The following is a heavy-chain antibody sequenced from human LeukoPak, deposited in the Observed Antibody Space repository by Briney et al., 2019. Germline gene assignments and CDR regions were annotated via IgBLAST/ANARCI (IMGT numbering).Heavy chain of an antibody. J-gene: IGHJ5*01. Sequence: ASVKVSCKASGYTFTRYYMHWVRQAPGQGLEWMGIINPSGGNTNYAQKFQGSVTMTRDTSISTVYMELSRLRSDDTAVYYCARASGSYWWFDSWGQGTLVTVSS. V-gene: IGHV1-46*01. CDR2: INPSGGNT. CDR3: ARASGSYWWFDS. CDR1: GYTFTRYY. D-gene: IGHD1-26*01.